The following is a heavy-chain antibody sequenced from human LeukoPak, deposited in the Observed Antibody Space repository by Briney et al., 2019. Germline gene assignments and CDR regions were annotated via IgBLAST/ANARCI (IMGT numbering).Heavy chain of an antibody. CDR3: AKGGATRGRFEN. Sequence: GGSLRLSCAASGFPFDVQTMGWVRQAPGQGLDWVASMKEDGSEIYYVDSVKGRFTISRDNPKNSLYLQMNSLRGEDTAVYYCAKGGATRGRFENWGPGTLVIVSS. CDR2: MKEDGSEI. V-gene: IGHV3-7*01. J-gene: IGHJ4*02. D-gene: IGHD1-26*01. CDR1: GFPFDVQT.